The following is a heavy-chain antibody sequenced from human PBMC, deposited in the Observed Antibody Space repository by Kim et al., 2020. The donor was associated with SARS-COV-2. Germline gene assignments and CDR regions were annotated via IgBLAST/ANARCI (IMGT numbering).Heavy chain of an antibody. Sequence: RFTISRDNSKNTLYLQMNSLRAEDTAVYYCARDGRYCSGGSCYRPQGLDYWGQGTLVTVSS. D-gene: IGHD2-15*01. CDR3: ARDGRYCSGGSCYRPQGLDY. V-gene: IGHV3-30*07. J-gene: IGHJ4*02.